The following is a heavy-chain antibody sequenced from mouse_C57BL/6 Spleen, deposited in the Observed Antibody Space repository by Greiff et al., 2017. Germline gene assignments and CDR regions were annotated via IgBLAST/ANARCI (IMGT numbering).Heavy chain of an antibody. Sequence: EVQLVESGGGLVQPKGSLKLSCAASGFSFNTYAMNWVRQAPGKGLEWVARIRSKSNNYATYYADSVKDRFTISRDDSESMLYLQMNNLKTEDTAMYYCVWAYYSNHGYAMDYWGQGTSVTVSS. V-gene: IGHV10-1*01. D-gene: IGHD2-5*01. J-gene: IGHJ4*01. CDR3: VWAYYSNHGYAMDY. CDR1: GFSFNTYA. CDR2: IRSKSNNYAT.